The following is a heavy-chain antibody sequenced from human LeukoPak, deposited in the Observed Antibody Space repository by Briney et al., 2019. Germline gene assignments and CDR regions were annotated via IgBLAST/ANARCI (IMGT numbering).Heavy chain of an antibody. Sequence: PGGSLRLSCAASGFTVSISYMSWVRQTPGKRLEWVSVIYSGGSTYYADSVKGRFTISRDNSKNTLYLQMNSLRAEDTAVYYCARGDAHYYYYMYVWGKGTTVTVSS. CDR2: IYSGGST. CDR3: ARGDAHYYYYMYV. J-gene: IGHJ6*03. V-gene: IGHV3-53*01. CDR1: GFTVSISY.